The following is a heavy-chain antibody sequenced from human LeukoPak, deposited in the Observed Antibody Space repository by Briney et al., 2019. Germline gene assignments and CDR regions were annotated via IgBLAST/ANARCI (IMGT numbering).Heavy chain of an antibody. Sequence: SETLSLTCTVSGGSISSSSYYWGWIRQPPEKGLEWIGSTHYSGSTYYNASLKSRVTISVDTSKIQFSLKLTSVTAADTAVYYCARGAVVNGMDVWGQGTTVTVSS. J-gene: IGHJ6*02. D-gene: IGHD3-16*02. CDR2: THYSGST. V-gene: IGHV4-39*07. CDR1: GGSISSSSYY. CDR3: ARGAVVNGMDV.